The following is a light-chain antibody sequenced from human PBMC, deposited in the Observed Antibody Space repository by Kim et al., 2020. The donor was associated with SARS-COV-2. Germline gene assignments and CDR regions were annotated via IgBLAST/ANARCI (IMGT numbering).Light chain of an antibody. V-gene: IGKV3-15*01. J-gene: IGKJ4*02. Sequence: VSPGERATLSCRASQSVSNNLAWYQQKPGQAPRLLIYGASTRATGIPARFSGSGSGTEFTLTISSLQSEDFVVYYCQQYTNWPITFGRGTKVDIK. CDR1: QSVSNN. CDR2: GAS. CDR3: QQYTNWPIT.